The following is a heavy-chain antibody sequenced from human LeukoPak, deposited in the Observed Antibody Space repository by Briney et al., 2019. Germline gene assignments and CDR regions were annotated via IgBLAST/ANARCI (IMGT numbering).Heavy chain of an antibody. CDR2: IWYDGSNK. D-gene: IGHD6-13*01. CDR3: AKDGYSSSWYAGNFDY. Sequence: GGSLRLSCAASGFTFSSYGMHWVRQAPGKGLEWVAVIWYDGSNKYYAGSVKGRFTISRDNSKNTLYLQMNSLRAEDTAVYYCAKDGYSSSWYAGNFDYWGQGTLVTVSS. J-gene: IGHJ4*02. V-gene: IGHV3-33*06. CDR1: GFTFSSYG.